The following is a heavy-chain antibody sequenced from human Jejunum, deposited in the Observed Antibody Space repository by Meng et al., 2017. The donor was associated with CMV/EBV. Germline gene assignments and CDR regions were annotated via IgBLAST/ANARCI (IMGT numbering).Heavy chain of an antibody. CDR1: GDSTGTSGYY. V-gene: IGHV4-39*01. CDR2: VYFGAST. CDR3: ARHAYIGWSGPWFDP. Sequence: GDSTGTSGYYWVWIRQPPGQGLEWIGSVYFGASTYYNPSLKSRTTISVDTAKNQFSLRLDSVAAADTAVYYCARHAYIGWSGPWFDPWGQGTLVTVSS. D-gene: IGHD3-9*01. J-gene: IGHJ5*02.